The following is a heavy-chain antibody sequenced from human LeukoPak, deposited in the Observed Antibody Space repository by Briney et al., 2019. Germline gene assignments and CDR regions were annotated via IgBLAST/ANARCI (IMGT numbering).Heavy chain of an antibody. Sequence: GGSLRLSCAASGFTFSSHWMSWVRQAPGKGLEWVANIKQDGSEKYYVDSVKGRFTISRDNAKNSLYLQMNSLRAEDTAVYYCARVTSGSSYRPFDYWGQGTLVTVSS. CDR1: GFTFSSHW. D-gene: IGHD3-10*01. J-gene: IGHJ4*02. CDR3: ARVTSGSSYRPFDY. CDR2: IKQDGSEK. V-gene: IGHV3-7*01.